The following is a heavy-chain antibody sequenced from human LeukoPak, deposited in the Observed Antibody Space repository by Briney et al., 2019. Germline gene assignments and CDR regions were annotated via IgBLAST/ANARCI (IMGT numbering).Heavy chain of an antibody. J-gene: IGHJ4*02. CDR2: ISYDGSNK. CDR3: ASSRDGYNFLLDY. V-gene: IGHV3-30-3*01. D-gene: IGHD5-24*01. CDR1: GFTFSSYA. Sequence: GGSLRLSCAASGFTFSSYAVHWVRQAPGKGLEWVAVISYDGSNKYYADSVKGRFTISRDNSKNTLYLQMNSLRAEDTAVYYCASSRDGYNFLLDYWGQGTLVTVSS.